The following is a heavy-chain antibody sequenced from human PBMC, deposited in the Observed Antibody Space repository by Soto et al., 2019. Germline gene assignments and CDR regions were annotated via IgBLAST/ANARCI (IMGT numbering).Heavy chain of an antibody. J-gene: IGHJ6*02. D-gene: IGHD4-17*01. V-gene: IGHV4-39*01. CDR1: GGSISSSSYC. Sequence: SETLSLTCTVSGGSISSSSYCWGWIRQPPGKGLEWIGSIYYSGSTYYNPSLKSRVTISVDTSKNQFSLKLSSVTAADTAVYYCASRPTVTTKGGSSYYYYGMDVWGQGTTVTVSS. CDR3: ASRPTVTTKGGSSYYYYGMDV. CDR2: IYYSGST.